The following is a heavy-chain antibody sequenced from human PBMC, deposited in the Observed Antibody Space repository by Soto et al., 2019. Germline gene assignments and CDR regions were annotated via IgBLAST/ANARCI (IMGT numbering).Heavy chain of an antibody. Sequence: QVQLVQSGAEVKKPGSSVKVSCRASGDTFSSYTVNWVRQAPGRGLEWLGRIIPVLGTTDYAQKFKGRVTITADKSTNIVYMELSSVRSEDTAVYYCARRRYCGYDCYHKHYYGMDVWGQGTTVTVAS. CDR3: ARRRYCGYDCYHKHYYGMDV. CDR2: IIPVLGTT. CDR1: GDTFSSYT. V-gene: IGHV1-69*08. J-gene: IGHJ6*02. D-gene: IGHD2-21*02.